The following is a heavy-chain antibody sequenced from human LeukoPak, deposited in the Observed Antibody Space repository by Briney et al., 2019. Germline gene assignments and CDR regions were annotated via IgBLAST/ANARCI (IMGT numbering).Heavy chain of an antibody. D-gene: IGHD6-6*01. Sequence: GGSLRLSCAASGFTFSSYAMSWVRQAPGKGLEWVSAISGSGGSTYYADSVKGRFTISRDNSKNTLYLQMNSLRAEDTAVYYCAKDEYSNTAGYWFDPWGQGTLVTVSS. CDR2: ISGSGGST. CDR1: GFTFSSYA. V-gene: IGHV3-23*01. J-gene: IGHJ5*02. CDR3: AKDEYSNTAGYWFDP.